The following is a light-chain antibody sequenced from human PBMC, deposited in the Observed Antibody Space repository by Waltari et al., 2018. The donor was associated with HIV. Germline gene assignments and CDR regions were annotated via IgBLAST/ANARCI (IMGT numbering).Light chain of an antibody. CDR3: QQYYTTPYS. CDR2: WAS. V-gene: IGKV4-1*01. Sequence: DIVMTQSTGSLAVALGVRVAITCKSSQSVFYSSKNKNFLAWYLQKVGQPPELLIYWASTRESGVPDRFSGSGSGTDFTLTISGVQAEDVAFYYCQQYYTTPYSFGQGTKLEIK. CDR1: QSVFYSSKNKNF. J-gene: IGKJ2*01.